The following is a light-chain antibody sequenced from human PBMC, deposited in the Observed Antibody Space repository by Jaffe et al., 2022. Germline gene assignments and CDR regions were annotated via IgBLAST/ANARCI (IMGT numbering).Light chain of an antibody. CDR2: ENN. CDR1: SSNIGKNY. J-gene: IGLJ2*01. V-gene: IGLV1-51*02. Sequence: QSVLTQPPSVSAAPGQKVTISCSGSSSNIGKNYVAWYQHLPGTAPKLLIYENNKRPSGIPDRFSGSKSGTSATLGITGLQTGDEADYYCGTWDSSLSSGPVVFGGGTKVTVL. CDR3: GTWDSSLSSGPVV.